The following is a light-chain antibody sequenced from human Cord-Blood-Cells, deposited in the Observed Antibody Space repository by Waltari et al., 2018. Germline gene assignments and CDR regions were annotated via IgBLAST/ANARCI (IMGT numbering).Light chain of an antibody. J-gene: IGLJ2*01. CDR2: DAS. V-gene: IGLV2-14*01. Sequence: QSALTQPASLSGSPGQSITISCTGTSSDVGGYNSVSWYHQHPGKAPKLMIYDASKRPSGVSNRFSGSNSGNTASLTISGLQAEDEADYYCSSYTSSSTFLFGGGTKLTVL. CDR3: SSYTSSSTFL. CDR1: SSDVGGYNS.